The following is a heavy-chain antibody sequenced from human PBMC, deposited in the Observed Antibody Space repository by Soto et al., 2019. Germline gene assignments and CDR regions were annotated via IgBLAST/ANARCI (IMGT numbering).Heavy chain of an antibody. V-gene: IGHV3-33*01. J-gene: IGHJ4*02. CDR3: ARDGYCSGGSCYSVPVFDY. D-gene: IGHD2-15*01. CDR2: IWYDGSNK. CDR1: GFTFSSYG. Sequence: QVQLVESGGGVVQPGRSLRLSCAASGFTFSSYGMHWVRQAPGKGLEWVAVIWYDGSNKYYADSVKGRFTISRDNCKNTLYLQMNSLRAEDTAVYYCARDGYCSGGSCYSVPVFDYWGQGTLVTVSS.